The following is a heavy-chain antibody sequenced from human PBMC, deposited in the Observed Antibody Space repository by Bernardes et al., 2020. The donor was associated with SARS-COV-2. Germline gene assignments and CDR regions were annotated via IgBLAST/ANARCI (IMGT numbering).Heavy chain of an antibody. CDR3: AKCIQGSYAMDV. CDR2: FYSGDST. Sequence: GWSLRLSCAASGFTVSSIYMSWVRQAPGKGLECVSFFYSGDSTYYADSVKGRFTISRDNSKNTLYLQMNSLRAEDTAMYFCAKCIQGSYAMDVWGQGTTVTVSS. V-gene: IGHV3-66*02. CDR1: GFTVSSIY. D-gene: IGHD5-18*01. J-gene: IGHJ6*02.